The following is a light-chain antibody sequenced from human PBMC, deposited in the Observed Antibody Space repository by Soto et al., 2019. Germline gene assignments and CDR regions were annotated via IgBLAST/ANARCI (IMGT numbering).Light chain of an antibody. CDR3: QQGHSTPIT. CDR1: QIISRF. CDR2: AAS. V-gene: IGKV1-39*01. J-gene: IGKJ5*01. Sequence: DIQMTQSPSSLSAFVGDRVTITCRASQIISRFLNWYQQKPGKAPKLLIYAASDLQSGVPSRFSGSGSGTDFSLTISSLQPEDFATYYCQQGHSTPITFGQGTRLEIK.